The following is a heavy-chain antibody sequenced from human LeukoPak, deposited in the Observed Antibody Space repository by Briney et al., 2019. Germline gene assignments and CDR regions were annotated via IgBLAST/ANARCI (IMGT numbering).Heavy chain of an antibody. Sequence: PGGSLGLSCAASGFTFSSYAMSWVRQAPGKGLEWVSAISGSGGSTYYADSVKGRFTISRDNSKNTLYLQMNSLRAEDTAVYYCAKDLLVYYDSSGDAFDIWGQGTMVTVSS. CDR1: GFTFSSYA. CDR2: ISGSGGST. D-gene: IGHD3-22*01. V-gene: IGHV3-23*01. J-gene: IGHJ3*02. CDR3: AKDLLVYYDSSGDAFDI.